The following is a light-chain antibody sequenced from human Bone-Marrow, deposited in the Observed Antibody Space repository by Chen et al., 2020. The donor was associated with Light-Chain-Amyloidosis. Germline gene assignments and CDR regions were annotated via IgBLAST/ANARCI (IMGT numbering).Light chain of an antibody. CDR2: EVT. CDR1: SSDVGGDNH. V-gene: IGLV2-14*01. CDR3: SSYTITNTLV. Sequence: QSALNHPASVPGPPGQSTTIPCTGTSSDVGGDNHVSWYQQHPDKAPKLMIYEVTNRPSWVPDRFSGSKSDNTASLTISGLQTEDEADYFCSSYTITNTLVFGSGTRVTVL. J-gene: IGLJ1*01.